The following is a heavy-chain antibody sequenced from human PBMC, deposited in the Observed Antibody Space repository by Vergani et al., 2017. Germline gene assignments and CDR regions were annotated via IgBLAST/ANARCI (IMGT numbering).Heavy chain of an antibody. CDR1: GFTFSSYG. J-gene: IGHJ6*03. CDR3: ARGPLPAAMEYYYMDV. Sequence: QVQLVESGGGVVQPGRSLRLSCAASGFTFSSYGMHWVRQAPGKGLEWVAVIWYDGSNKYYADSVKGRFTISRDNSKNTLYLQMNSLRAEDTAVYYCARGPLPAAMEYYYMDVWGKGTTVTVSS. V-gene: IGHV3-33*01. CDR2: IWYDGSNK. D-gene: IGHD2-2*01.